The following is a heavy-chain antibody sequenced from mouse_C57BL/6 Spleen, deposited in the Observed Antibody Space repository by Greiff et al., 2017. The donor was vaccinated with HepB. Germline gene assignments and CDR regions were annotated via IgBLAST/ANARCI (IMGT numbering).Heavy chain of an antibody. CDR3: TLAFITTVVEAY. CDR1: GFNIKDYY. V-gene: IGHV14-1*01. CDR2: IDPEDGDT. Sequence: VQLQQSGAELVRPGASVKLSCTASGFNIKDYYMHWVKQRPEQGLEWIGRIDPEDGDTEYAPEFQGKATMTADTSSNTAYLQLSSLTSEDTAVYYCTLAFITTVVEAYWGQGTLVTVSA. J-gene: IGHJ3*01. D-gene: IGHD1-1*01.